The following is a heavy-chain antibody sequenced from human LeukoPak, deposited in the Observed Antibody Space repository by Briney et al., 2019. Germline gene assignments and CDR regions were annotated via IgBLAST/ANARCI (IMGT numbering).Heavy chain of an antibody. V-gene: IGHV3-NL1*01. J-gene: IGHJ4*02. CDR1: GFTFSSYG. Sequence: GGSLRLSCAASGFTFSSYGIHWVRQAPGKGLEWVSVIYSGGSTYYADSVKGRFTISRVNSKNTLYLQMNSLRAEDTAVYYCARDLSGATDYWGQGTLVTVSS. D-gene: IGHD1-26*01. CDR2: IYSGGST. CDR3: ARDLSGATDY.